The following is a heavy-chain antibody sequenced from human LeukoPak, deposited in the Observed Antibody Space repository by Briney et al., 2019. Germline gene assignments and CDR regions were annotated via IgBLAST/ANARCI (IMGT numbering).Heavy chain of an antibody. V-gene: IGHV3-30*18. CDR2: ISYDGSNK. J-gene: IGHJ4*02. Sequence: GGSLRLSCAASGFTFSSYGMHWVRQAPGKGLEWVAVISYDGSNKYYADSVKGRFTISRDNSKNTLYLQMNSLRAEDTAVYYCAKDVQRYYDSSGPLDYWGQGTLVTVSS. CDR1: GFTFSSYG. D-gene: IGHD3-22*01. CDR3: AKDVQRYYDSSGPLDY.